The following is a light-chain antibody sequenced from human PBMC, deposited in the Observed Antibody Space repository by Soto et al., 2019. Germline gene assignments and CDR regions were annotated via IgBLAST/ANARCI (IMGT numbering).Light chain of an antibody. CDR1: SSDVGGNDY. Sequence: QAVLTQPASVSGSPGQSISISCTGTSSDVGGNDYVSWYQQYPGKAPKLIISEVRNRPSGVSSRFSGSKSGNTASLTISGLQGEDEADYYCSSYTTNNILLFGGGTKLTVL. CDR3: SSYTTNNILL. V-gene: IGLV2-14*01. J-gene: IGLJ2*01. CDR2: EVR.